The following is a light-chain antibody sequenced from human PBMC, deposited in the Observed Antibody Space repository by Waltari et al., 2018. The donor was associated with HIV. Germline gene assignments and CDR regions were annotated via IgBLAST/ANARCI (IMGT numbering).Light chain of an antibody. V-gene: IGLV2-14*01. Sequence: QSALTQPASVSGSPGQSITVSCTGTSSDVGGYNFVAWYQHHPGKVPKLLIYMVSHRPSVISKRFSGSKSGNTASLTISGLQAEDQADYYCTSYTSSTTLYVFGSGTRVTVL. CDR1: SSDVGGYNF. CDR2: MVS. J-gene: IGLJ1*01. CDR3: TSYTSSTTLYV.